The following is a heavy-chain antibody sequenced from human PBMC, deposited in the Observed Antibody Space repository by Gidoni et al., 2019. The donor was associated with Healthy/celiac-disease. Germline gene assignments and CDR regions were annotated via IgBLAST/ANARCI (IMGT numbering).Heavy chain of an antibody. V-gene: IGHV4-59*01. CDR3: AREGNGDFWSGYYQIPGWFDP. CDR2: IYYSGST. D-gene: IGHD3-3*01. J-gene: IGHJ5*02. Sequence: QVQLQESGPGLVKPSETLSLTYTVSGGSISSYYWSWIRQPPGKGLEWIGYIYYSGSTNYNPSLKRRVTISVDTSKNQFSLKLSSVTAADTAVYYCAREGNGDFWSGYYQIPGWFDPWGQGTLVTVSS. CDR1: GGSISSYY.